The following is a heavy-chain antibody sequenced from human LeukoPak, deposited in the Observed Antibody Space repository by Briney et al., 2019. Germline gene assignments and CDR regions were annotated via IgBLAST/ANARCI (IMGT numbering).Heavy chain of an antibody. D-gene: IGHD2/OR15-2a*01. J-gene: IGHJ4*02. CDR3: ARDLSWYFDY. Sequence: GGSLRLSCAASGFTFSSYWMHWVRQAPGEGLVWVSRINSDGSSTSYADSVKGRFTISRDNAKNTLYLQMNSLRAEDTAVCYCARDLSWYFDYWGQGTLVTVSS. CDR2: INSDGSST. V-gene: IGHV3-74*01. CDR1: GFTFSSYW.